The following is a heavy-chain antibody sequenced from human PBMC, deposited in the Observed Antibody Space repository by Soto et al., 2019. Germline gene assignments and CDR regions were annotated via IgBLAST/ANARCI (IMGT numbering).Heavy chain of an antibody. CDR1: GFTFSSYG. V-gene: IGHV3-30*18. J-gene: IGHJ4*02. Sequence: ESGGGVVQPGRSLRLSCAASGFTFSSYGMHWVRQAPGKGLEWVAVISYDGSNKYYADSVKGRFTISRDNSKNTLYLQMNSLRAEDTAVYYCAKGGRWGYDSSGYYYFDYWGQGTLVTVSS. D-gene: IGHD3-22*01. CDR3: AKGGRWGYDSSGYYYFDY. CDR2: ISYDGSNK.